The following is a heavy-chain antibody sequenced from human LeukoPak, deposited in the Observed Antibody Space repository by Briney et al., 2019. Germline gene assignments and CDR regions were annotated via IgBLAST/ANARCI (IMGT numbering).Heavy chain of an antibody. V-gene: IGHV4-59*01. CDR1: GGSISSYY. J-gene: IGHJ6*02. CDR2: IYYSGST. Sequence: SETLSLTCTVSGGSISSYYWSWIRQPPGKGLEWIGYIYYSGSTNYNPSLKSRVTISVDTSKNQFSLKLSSVTAADTAVYYCARDTFHPPYYYYGMDVWGQGTTVTVSS. D-gene: IGHD2/OR15-2a*01. CDR3: ARDTFHPPYYYYGMDV.